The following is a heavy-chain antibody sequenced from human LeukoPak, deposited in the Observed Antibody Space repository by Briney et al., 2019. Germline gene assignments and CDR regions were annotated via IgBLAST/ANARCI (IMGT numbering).Heavy chain of an antibody. J-gene: IGHJ4*02. V-gene: IGHV3-9*01. CDR3: AKSLAVAGFDY. Sequence: PGGSLRLSCAASGFTFNDYAMHWVRQVPGKGLEWVSGISWNSGNIGYADSVKGRFTIYRDNAKNSLYLQMNSLRPEDTALYYCAKSLAVAGFDYWGQGTLVTVSS. D-gene: IGHD6-19*01. CDR1: GFTFNDYA. CDR2: ISWNSGNI.